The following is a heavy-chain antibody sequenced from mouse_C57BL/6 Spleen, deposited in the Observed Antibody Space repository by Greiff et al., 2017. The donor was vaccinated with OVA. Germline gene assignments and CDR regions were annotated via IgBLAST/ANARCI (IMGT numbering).Heavy chain of an antibody. D-gene: IGHD1-1*01. V-gene: IGHV14-4*01. Sequence: VQLQQSGAELVRPGASVKLSCTASGFNIKDDYMHWVKQRPEQGLEWIGWIDPENGDTEYASKFQGKATITADTSSNTAYLQLSSLTSEDTAVYYCTSEGATVVARDYWGQGTTLTVSS. CDR1: GFNIKDDY. CDR3: TSEGATVVARDY. J-gene: IGHJ2*01. CDR2: IDPENGDT.